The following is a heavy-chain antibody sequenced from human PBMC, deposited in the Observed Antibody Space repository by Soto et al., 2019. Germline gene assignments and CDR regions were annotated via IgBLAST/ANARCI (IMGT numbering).Heavy chain of an antibody. V-gene: IGHV1-69*13. D-gene: IGHD4-17*01. CDR3: AREVGYGDFSAALLD. J-gene: IGHJ4*02. CDR2: IVTLFGTA. CDR1: GGTFSSHS. Sequence: GASVKVSCKASGGTFSSHSINWVRPAPGQGLEWMGGIVTLFGTANYAQNFQGRVTITADQSTSTVYMDLSSLRSDDTAVYYCAREVGYGDFSAALLDWGQGTLVTVSS.